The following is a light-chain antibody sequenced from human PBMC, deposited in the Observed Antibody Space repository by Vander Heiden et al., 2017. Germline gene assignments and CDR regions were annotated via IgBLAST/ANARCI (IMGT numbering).Light chain of an antibody. J-gene: IGKJ1*01. CDR1: QSVLYSSNNKNY. Sequence: DIVLTQSPTSLAVSLGERATINCKSSQSVLYSSNNKNYLAWYQQKPGQPPKLLIYWASTRESGVPDRFSGSGSGTDFTLTISSLQAEDVAVYFCHQYYATPRTLGQGTRVEIE. V-gene: IGKV4-1*01. CDR3: HQYYATPRT. CDR2: WAS.